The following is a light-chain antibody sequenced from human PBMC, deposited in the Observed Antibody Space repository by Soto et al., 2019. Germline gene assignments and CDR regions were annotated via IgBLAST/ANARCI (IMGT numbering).Light chain of an antibody. CDR2: GAS. V-gene: IGKV3-20*01. Sequence: EILVTQSPGTLSLSPGERATLSCRASQSVRNSYFACYQQKPGQAHRLLIYGASGKATGIPDRFSGIGSGTYFTLAISRLEPLDLAEYFCQQYGSTPYTFGQATKLEI. J-gene: IGKJ2*01. CDR3: QQYGSTPYT. CDR1: QSVRNSY.